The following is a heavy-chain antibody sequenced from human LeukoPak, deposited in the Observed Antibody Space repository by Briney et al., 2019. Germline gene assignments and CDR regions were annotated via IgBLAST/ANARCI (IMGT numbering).Heavy chain of an antibody. CDR3: AREDLCCSGGSCYSVY. V-gene: IGHV3-53*01. D-gene: IGHD2-15*01. J-gene: IGHJ4*02. CDR1: GFTVSSNY. CDR2: IYSGGST. Sequence: PGGSLRLSCAASGFTVSSNYMSWVRQAPGKGLEWVSVIYSGGSTYYADSVKGRFTISRDNSKNTLYLQMNSLRAEDTAVYYCAREDLCCSGGSCYSVYWGQGTLVTVSS.